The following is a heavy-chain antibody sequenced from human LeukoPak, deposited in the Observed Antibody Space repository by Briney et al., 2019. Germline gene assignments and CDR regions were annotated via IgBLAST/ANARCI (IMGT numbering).Heavy chain of an antibody. V-gene: IGHV3-9*01. D-gene: IGHD3-16*01. CDR2: ITWNSGRI. Sequence: GGSLRLSCAASGFTFDDYAMHWVRQAPGKGLEWVSGITWNSGRIDYADSVKGRFTISRDNSKNFVYLQMNSLRLEDTALYYCVKDRAEITEYFHHWGQGTLVTVSS. CDR1: GFTFDDYA. CDR3: VKDRAEITEYFHH. J-gene: IGHJ1*01.